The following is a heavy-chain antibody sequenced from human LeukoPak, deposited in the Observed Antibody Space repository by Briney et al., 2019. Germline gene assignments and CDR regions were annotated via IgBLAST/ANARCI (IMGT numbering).Heavy chain of an antibody. CDR1: GCTFSNAW. Sequence: KPGGSLRLSCAAAGCTFSNAWMSWGRQARGEGLGMVGRITSNTDGGTTDYAAPVKGRFTISRDDSTNTLYMKMNSLKTEGTAVYYCTTDSYYYDSSGFHYYDYWGQGTLVTVSS. CDR3: TTDSYYYDSSGFHYYDY. J-gene: IGHJ4*02. D-gene: IGHD3-22*01. CDR2: ITSNTDGGTT. V-gene: IGHV3-15*01.